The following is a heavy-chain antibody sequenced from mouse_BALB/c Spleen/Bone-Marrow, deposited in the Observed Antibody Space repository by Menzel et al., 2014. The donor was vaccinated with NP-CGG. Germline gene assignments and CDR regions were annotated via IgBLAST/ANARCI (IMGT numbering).Heavy chain of an antibody. CDR3: ASYDYGYYFDY. CDR2: IVPANGNT. J-gene: IGHJ2*01. V-gene: IGHV14-3*02. D-gene: IGHD2-4*01. Sequence: EVQLVESGAELVKPGASVKLSCTTSGFNIKDTYMHWVKLWPEQGLEWIGRIVPANGNTKYAPKFQGKATITADTSSNTAYLQLSSLTSEDTAVYFCASYDYGYYFDYWGQGTTLTVSS. CDR1: GFNIKDTY.